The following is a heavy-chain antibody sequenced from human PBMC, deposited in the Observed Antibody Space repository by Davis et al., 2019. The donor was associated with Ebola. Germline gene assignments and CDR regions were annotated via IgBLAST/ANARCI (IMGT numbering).Heavy chain of an antibody. Sequence: GGSLRLSCAASGFTFDNFWMSWVRQAPGKGLEWVSTLGTSADTYYADSVKGRFTISRDNSRNTLYLQMNGLRVEDTAIYYCAKDTSNIWFDVWGQGTMVTVSS. V-gene: IGHV3-23*01. D-gene: IGHD1-26*01. J-gene: IGHJ3*01. CDR1: GFTFDNFW. CDR2: LGTSADT. CDR3: AKDTSNIWFDV.